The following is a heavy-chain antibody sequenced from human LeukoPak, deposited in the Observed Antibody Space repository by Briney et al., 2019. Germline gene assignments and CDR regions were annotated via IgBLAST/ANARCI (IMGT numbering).Heavy chain of an antibody. CDR2: ISAYNGNT. Sequence: ASVKVSCKASGYTFTSYGISWVRQAPGQGLEWMGWISAYNGNTNYAQKLQGRVTMTTDTSTGTAYMELRSLRSDDTAVYYCARPLYYDILTGYFGDDYWGQGTLVTVSS. D-gene: IGHD3-9*01. CDR1: GYTFTSYG. CDR3: ARPLYYDILTGYFGDDY. J-gene: IGHJ4*02. V-gene: IGHV1-18*01.